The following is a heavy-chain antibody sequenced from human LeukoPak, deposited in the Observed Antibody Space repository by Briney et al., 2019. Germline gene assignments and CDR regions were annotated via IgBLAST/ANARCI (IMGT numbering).Heavy chain of an antibody. CDR2: IYTSGST. V-gene: IGHV4-4*07. Sequence: SETLSLTCTVSGGSISSYYWSWIRQPAGKGLEWIGRIYTSGSTNYNPSLKSRVTMSVDTSKNQFSLKLSSVTAADTAVYYCARDLGDCSSTSCYSGFDPWGQGTLVTVSS. D-gene: IGHD2-2*03. J-gene: IGHJ5*02. CDR3: ARDLGDCSSTSCYSGFDP. CDR1: GGSISSYY.